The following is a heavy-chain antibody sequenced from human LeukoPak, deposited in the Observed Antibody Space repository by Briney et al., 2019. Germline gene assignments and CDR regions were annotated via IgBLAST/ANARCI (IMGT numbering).Heavy chain of an antibody. D-gene: IGHD3-9*01. V-gene: IGHV3-30*03. CDR1: GFTFSSYG. J-gene: IGHJ3*02. Sequence: GGSLRLSCAASGFTFSSYGMHWVRQAPGKGLEWVAVISYDGSNKYYADSVKGRFTISRDNSKNTLYLQMGSLRAEDKAVYYCARVIVLRYFDWQDSGAFDIWGQGTMVTVSS. CDR3: ARVIVLRYFDWQDSGAFDI. CDR2: ISYDGSNK.